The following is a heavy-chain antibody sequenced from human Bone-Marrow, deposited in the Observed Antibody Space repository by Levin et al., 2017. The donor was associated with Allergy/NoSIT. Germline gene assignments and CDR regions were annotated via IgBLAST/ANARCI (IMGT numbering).Heavy chain of an antibody. CDR3: ARLKYDRSGYFLDY. CDR2: IGSGGTTI. J-gene: IGHJ4*02. V-gene: IGHV3-48*03. Sequence: GGSLRLSCVASGFTLNSYEMNWVRQAPGKGLEWVSYIGSGGTTIFYAGSVKGRFTISRDSAKNSLFLQMHSLRAEDTAVYYCARLKYDRSGYFLDYWGQGTLVTVSS. CDR1: GFTLNSYE. D-gene: IGHD3-22*01.